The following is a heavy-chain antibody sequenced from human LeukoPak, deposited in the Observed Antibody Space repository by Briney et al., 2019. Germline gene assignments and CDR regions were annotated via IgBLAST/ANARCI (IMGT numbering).Heavy chain of an antibody. Sequence: GGSLRLPCAASGFTFSTYAMSWVRQAPGKGLEWVSGISGSGGRTYYADSVKGRFTLFRDNSKNTLHLQMNSLRAEDTAIYYCARAPSYSSGRFDVWGQGTMVTVSS. CDR3: ARAPSYSSGRFDV. J-gene: IGHJ3*01. V-gene: IGHV3-23*01. D-gene: IGHD6-19*01. CDR1: GFTFSTYA. CDR2: ISGSGGRT.